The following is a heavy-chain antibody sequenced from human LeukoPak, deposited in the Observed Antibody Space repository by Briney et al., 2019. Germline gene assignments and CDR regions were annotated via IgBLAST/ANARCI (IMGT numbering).Heavy chain of an antibody. D-gene: IGHD6-13*01. CDR1: DYTFTSYY. Sequence: ASVKVSCKASDYTFTSYYLHSVRQAPGQGLEWMGCINPINGGTSYAPKFQGRVTMTRDTSINTAYMDLRGLRSDDTAVYYCARDISAASALVYWVQGTLVTVSS. CDR3: ARDISAASALVY. J-gene: IGHJ4*02. CDR2: INPINGGT. V-gene: IGHV1-2*02.